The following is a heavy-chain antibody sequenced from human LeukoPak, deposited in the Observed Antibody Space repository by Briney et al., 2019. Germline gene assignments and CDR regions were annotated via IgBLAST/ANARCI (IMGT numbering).Heavy chain of an antibody. D-gene: IGHD3-22*01. CDR1: GFTFSSSE. V-gene: IGHV3-48*03. Sequence: GGSLRLSCAASGFTFSSSEMNWVRQAPGKGLEWVSYISSSGSTIYYADSVKGRFTISRDNAKNSLYLQMNSLRAEDTAVYYCARVYKHYYYDSSGLDYWGQGTLVTVSS. CDR3: ARVYKHYYYDSSGLDY. CDR2: ISSSGSTI. J-gene: IGHJ4*02.